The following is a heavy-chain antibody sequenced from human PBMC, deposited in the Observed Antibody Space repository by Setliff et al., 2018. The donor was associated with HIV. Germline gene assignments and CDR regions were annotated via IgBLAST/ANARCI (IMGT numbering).Heavy chain of an antibody. Sequence: KTSETLSLTCTVSGGSINSTSYYWGWIRQPPGNGLEWIGSIYHTGSTYYNPSLKSRVTISVDTSKNQFSLKLSSVTAADTAVYYCARARRDGYTSPFDYWGQGTLVTVS. CDR1: GGSINSTSYY. D-gene: IGHD5-12*01. CDR2: IYHTGST. CDR3: ARARRDGYTSPFDY. V-gene: IGHV4-39*07. J-gene: IGHJ4*02.